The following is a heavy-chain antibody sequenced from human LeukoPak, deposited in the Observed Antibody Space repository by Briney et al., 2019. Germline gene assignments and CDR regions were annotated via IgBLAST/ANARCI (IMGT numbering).Heavy chain of an antibody. CDR1: GGSLSSGSYY. CDR3: ARTTEGGYTYDYFYYYYMYV. CDR2: IHYSGST. D-gene: IGHD5-18*01. Sequence: SETLSLTCTVSGGSLSSGSYYWGWSGQPPGRGLERDGYIHYSGSTNYNPSLKSRVTISVNTAKKQFSLKLKDVSAADTAVYYCARTTEGGYTYDYFYYYYMYVWGKGTTVTISS. V-gene: IGHV4-61*01. J-gene: IGHJ6*03.